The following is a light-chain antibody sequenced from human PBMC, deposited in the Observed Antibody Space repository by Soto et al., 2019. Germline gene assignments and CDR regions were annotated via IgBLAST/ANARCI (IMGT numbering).Light chain of an antibody. J-gene: IGKJ4*01. Sequence: EIVLTQSPGTLSLSPGERATLSCRASQSLRNNYLAWYQQKPGQTPRLLIHSASSRATGIPDRFSGSGSGTDFTLTISRLEPEDLAVYYCQQFINSPLTFGGGTKVEIK. CDR1: QSLRNNY. CDR3: QQFINSPLT. V-gene: IGKV3-20*01. CDR2: SAS.